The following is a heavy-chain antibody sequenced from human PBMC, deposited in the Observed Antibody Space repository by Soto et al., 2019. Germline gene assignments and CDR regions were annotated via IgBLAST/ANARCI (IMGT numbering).Heavy chain of an antibody. V-gene: IGHV3-30*03. CDR1: GFTFSSYG. CDR2: ISYDGSNK. CDR3: ATGGRWLQSDAFDI. D-gene: IGHD3-16*01. J-gene: IGHJ3*02. Sequence: SLKISCAPSGFTFSSYGMHWVLPKPVKGLDWVAVISYDGSNKYYADSVKGRFTISRDNSKNTLYLQMNSLRAEDTAVYYCATGGRWLQSDAFDIWGQGTMVTVSS.